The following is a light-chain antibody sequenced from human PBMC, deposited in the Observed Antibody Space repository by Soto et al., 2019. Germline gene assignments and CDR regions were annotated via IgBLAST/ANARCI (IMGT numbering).Light chain of an antibody. Sequence: QSVLTQPPSVSGAPGQRVTISCTGSSSNIGAGYDVHWYQQLPETAPKLLIYGNSNRPSGVPDRFSGSKSGTSASLAITGLQAEDEVDYYCQSYDSSLSGAVFGGGTQLTVL. V-gene: IGLV1-40*01. J-gene: IGLJ7*01. CDR2: GNS. CDR1: SSNIGAGYD. CDR3: QSYDSSLSGAV.